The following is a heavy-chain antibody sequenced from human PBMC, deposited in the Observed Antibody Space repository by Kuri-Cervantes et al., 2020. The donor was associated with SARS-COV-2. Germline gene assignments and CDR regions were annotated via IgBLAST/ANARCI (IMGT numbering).Heavy chain of an antibody. Sequence: ASVKVSCKASGYTFTSYGISWVRQAPGQGLEWMGWINPNSGGTNYTQRFQGRVTMTRDTSISTAYMELSRLRSDDTAVYYCARGGLAVAGRVWFDPWGQGTLVTVSS. V-gene: IGHV1-2*02. D-gene: IGHD6-19*01. CDR2: INPNSGGT. J-gene: IGHJ5*02. CDR3: ARGGLAVAGRVWFDP. CDR1: GYTFTSYG.